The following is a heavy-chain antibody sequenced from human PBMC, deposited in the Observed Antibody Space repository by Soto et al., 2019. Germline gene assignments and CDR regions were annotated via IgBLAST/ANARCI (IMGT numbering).Heavy chain of an antibody. CDR1: GGSISSGGYY. CDR3: ARSNDYGYFCYSFDI. CDR2: IYYSGST. J-gene: IGHJ3*02. D-gene: IGHD4-17*01. V-gene: IGHV4-31*03. Sequence: QVQLQESGPGLVKPSQTLSLTCTVSGGSISSGGYYWSWIRQHPGKGLEGIGYIYYSGSTYYNPSLKSRVKISVDTSKKQYSLKLSSVTAADTAVYYCARSNDYGYFCYSFDIWGQGTMVTGS.